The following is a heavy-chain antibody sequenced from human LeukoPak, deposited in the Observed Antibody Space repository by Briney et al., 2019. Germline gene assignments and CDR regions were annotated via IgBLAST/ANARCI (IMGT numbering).Heavy chain of an antibody. Sequence: GGSLRLSCAASEFTFDDYAMHWVRQAPGKGLEWVSGISWNSGSIGYADSVKGRFTISRDNAKNSLYLQMNSLRAEDTALYYCAKEASGSYDGEIGFDPWGQGTLVTVSS. J-gene: IGHJ5*02. D-gene: IGHD1-26*01. V-gene: IGHV3-9*01. CDR1: EFTFDDYA. CDR2: ISWNSGSI. CDR3: AKEASGSYDGEIGFDP.